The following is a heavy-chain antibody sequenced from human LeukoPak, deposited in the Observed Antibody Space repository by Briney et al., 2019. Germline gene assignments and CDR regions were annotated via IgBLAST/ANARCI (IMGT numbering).Heavy chain of an antibody. V-gene: IGHV4-59*08. CDR2: IYYSGST. Sequence: PSETLSLTCTVSGGSISSYYWSWIRQPPGKGLEWIGYIYYSGSTNYNPSLKSRVTISVDTSKNQFSLKLSSVTAADTAVYYCARHPIVGAIRGDDAFDIWGQGTMVTVSS. D-gene: IGHD1-26*01. J-gene: IGHJ3*02. CDR1: GGSISSYY. CDR3: ARHPIVGAIRGDDAFDI.